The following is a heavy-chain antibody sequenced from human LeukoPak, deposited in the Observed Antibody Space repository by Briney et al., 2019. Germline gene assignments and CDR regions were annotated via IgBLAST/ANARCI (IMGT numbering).Heavy chain of an antibody. V-gene: IGHV1-69*13. CDR1: GGTFSSYA. Sequence: ASVKVSCKASGGTFSSYAISWVRQAPGQGLEWMGGSSPIFCTANYAQKFQGRVTITADESTSTAYMELSSLRSEDTAVYYCARVLRIAAAGLHYYYMDVWGKGTTVTISS. J-gene: IGHJ6*03. D-gene: IGHD6-13*01. CDR2: SSPIFCTA. CDR3: ARVLRIAAAGLHYYYMDV.